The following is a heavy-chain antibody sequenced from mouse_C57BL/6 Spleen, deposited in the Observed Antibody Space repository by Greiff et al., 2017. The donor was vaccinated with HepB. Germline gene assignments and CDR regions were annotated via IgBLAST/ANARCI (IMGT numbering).Heavy chain of an antibody. CDR1: GYSFTGYY. CDR3: ARFGGNWYFDV. Sequence: VQLQQSGPELVKPGASVKISCKASGYSFTGYYMNWVKQSPEKSLEWIGEINPSTGGTTYNQKFKAKATLTVDKSSSTAYMQLKSLTSEDSAVYYCARFGGNWYFDVWGTGTTVTVSS. CDR2: INPSTGGT. V-gene: IGHV1-42*01. J-gene: IGHJ1*03.